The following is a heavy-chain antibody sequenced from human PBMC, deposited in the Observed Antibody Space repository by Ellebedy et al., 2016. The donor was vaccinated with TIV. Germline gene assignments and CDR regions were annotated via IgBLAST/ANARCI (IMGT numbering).Heavy chain of an antibody. D-gene: IGHD6-19*01. CDR2: IWYDGSNK. Sequence: PGGSLRLSCAASGFTFSSYGMHWVRPAPGKGLEWVAVIWYDGSNKYYADSVKGRFTISRDNSKNTLYLQMNSLRAEDTAVYYCARVLAVAGTWGYYYYGMDVWGQGTTVTVSS. CDR1: GFTFSSYG. CDR3: ARVLAVAGTWGYYYYGMDV. J-gene: IGHJ6*02. V-gene: IGHV3-33*08.